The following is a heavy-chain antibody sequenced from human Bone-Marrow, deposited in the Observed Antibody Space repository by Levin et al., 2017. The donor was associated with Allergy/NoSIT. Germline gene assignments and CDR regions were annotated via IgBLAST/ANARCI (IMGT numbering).Heavy chain of an antibody. D-gene: IGHD4-17*01. Sequence: GGSLRLSCAASGFMFSNYWMYWVRQAPGKGLVWVSHINSDGSTTSYADSVKGRFTISRDNAKNTLYLQMNSLRAEDTAVYYCAREMTSVTTFGMDVWGQGTTVTVSS. CDR2: INSDGSTT. V-gene: IGHV3-74*01. J-gene: IGHJ6*02. CDR3: AREMTSVTTFGMDV. CDR1: GFMFSNYW.